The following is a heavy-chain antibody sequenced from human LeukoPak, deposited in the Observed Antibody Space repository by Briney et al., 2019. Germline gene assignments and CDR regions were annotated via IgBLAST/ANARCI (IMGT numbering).Heavy chain of an antibody. Sequence: TGGSLRLSCAASGFTFSNYGMHWVRQTPGKGLEWVSFIRYDGRNKNYADSVKGRFTISRDNSKNTLYLQMNSLRAEDTAVYYCVKGLRNYGSGCDFDDWGQGILVTVSS. CDR3: VKGLRNYGSGCDFDD. V-gene: IGHV3-30*02. CDR1: GFTFSNYG. J-gene: IGHJ4*02. D-gene: IGHD2-15*01. CDR2: IRYDGRNK.